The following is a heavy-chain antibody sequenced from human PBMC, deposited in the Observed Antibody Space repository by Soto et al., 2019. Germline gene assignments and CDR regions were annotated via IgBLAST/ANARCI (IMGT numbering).Heavy chain of an antibody. CDR2: IYYSGTT. D-gene: IGHD4-17*01. CDR3: ARDTIWTTVTTPYYYYYGMDV. J-gene: IGHJ6*02. CDR1: GGSISSYY. Sequence: SETLSLTGTVSGGSISSYYCSWIRQPPWKGLEWIGYIYYSGTTNYNSSLKSRVTISVDTSKNQFSLKLSSVTAADTYVYYCARDTIWTTVTTPYYYYYGMDVCGQGTTVAVSS. V-gene: IGHV4-59*01.